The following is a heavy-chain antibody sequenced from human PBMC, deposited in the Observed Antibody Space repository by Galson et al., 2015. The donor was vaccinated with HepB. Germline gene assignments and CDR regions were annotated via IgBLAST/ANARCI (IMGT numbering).Heavy chain of an antibody. J-gene: IGHJ3*02. D-gene: IGHD3-10*01. CDR1: GFTFSEYV. CDR3: ARDASLIWFGEFGI. Sequence: QSGAEVKKPGASVKVSCKASGFTFSEYVIQWLRQAPGQRPEWMGWINAGNGNTEYSQKFQGRVTISRETSARTVYMELTSLKSEDTAVYYCARDASLIWFGEFGIWGQGTMVTVSS. CDR2: INAGNGNT. V-gene: IGHV1-3*01.